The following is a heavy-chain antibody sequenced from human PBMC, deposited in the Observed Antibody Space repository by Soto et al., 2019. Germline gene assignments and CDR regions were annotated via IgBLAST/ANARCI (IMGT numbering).Heavy chain of an antibody. Sequence: LSLTCAVSGGSFTSNNWWTWVRQPPGQGLEWIGEIYRTGSTNYNPSLKSRVTISLDKSENQFSLKVTSLTAADTAVYYCASRDPGTSVDYWGKGTLVTVS. CDR3: ASRDPGTSVDY. CDR2: IYRTGST. J-gene: IGHJ4*02. V-gene: IGHV4-4*02. D-gene: IGHD1-7*01. CDR1: GGSFTSNNW.